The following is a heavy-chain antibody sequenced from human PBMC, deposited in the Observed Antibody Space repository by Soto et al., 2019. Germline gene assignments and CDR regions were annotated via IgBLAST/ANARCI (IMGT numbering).Heavy chain of an antibody. D-gene: IGHD2-15*01. CDR1: GFTFISYG. Sequence: QVQLVESGGGVVQPGRSLRLSCAASGFTFISYGMHWVRQAPGKGLEWLAVMSYDGRDKYYADSVRGRFTISRDNSQNTVYLQLNSLRVEDTAVYYCAKARSGSWHEGYYFDNWGQGTLVTFSS. V-gene: IGHV3-30*18. CDR3: AKARSGSWHEGYYFDN. J-gene: IGHJ4*02. CDR2: MSYDGRDK.